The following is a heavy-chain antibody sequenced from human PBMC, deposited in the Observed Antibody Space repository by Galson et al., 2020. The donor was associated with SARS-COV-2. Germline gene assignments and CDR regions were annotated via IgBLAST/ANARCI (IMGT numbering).Heavy chain of an antibody. D-gene: IGHD3-16*01. V-gene: IGHV3-30-3*01. CDR2: IGYDGNNK. Sequence: TGGSLRLSCATSGFTFSSYAMHWVRQAPGRGLEWVAVIGYDGNNKHYSDSVRGRFSISRDNSKVSLQMDSLRVEDTGIYYCAGGDEAIADAYYYYYYHGIDVWGHGTTVTVPS. J-gene: IGHJ6*02. CDR3: AGGDEAIADAYYYYYYHGIDV. CDR1: GFTFSSYA.